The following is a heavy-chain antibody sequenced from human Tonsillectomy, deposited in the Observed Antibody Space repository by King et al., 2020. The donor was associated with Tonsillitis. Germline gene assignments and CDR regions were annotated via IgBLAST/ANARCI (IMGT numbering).Heavy chain of an antibody. V-gene: IGHV3-9*01. J-gene: IGHJ6*02. D-gene: IGHD3-10*01. Sequence: VQLVESGGGLVQPGRSLRLSCAASGFTFDDYAMHWVRQAPGKGLEWVSGISWNSGNIRYADAVKGRFTITRDNAKNSLYLQMNSLRAEDTALYYCAKAYLSAVDQFGYYGMDVWGQGTTVIVSS. CDR3: AKAYLSAVDQFGYYGMDV. CDR1: GFTFDDYA. CDR2: ISWNSGNI.